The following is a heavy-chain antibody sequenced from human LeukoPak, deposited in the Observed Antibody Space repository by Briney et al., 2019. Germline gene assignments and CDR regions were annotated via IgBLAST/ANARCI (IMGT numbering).Heavy chain of an antibody. CDR2: FDPEDGET. CDR3: ARGVLGIQLWLGGNWFDP. CDR1: GYTLTELS. J-gene: IGHJ5*02. V-gene: IGHV1-24*01. Sequence: GASVKVSCTVSGYTLTELSMHWVRQAPGKGLEWMGGFDPEDGETIYAQKLQGRVTMTEETSTDTAYMELSSLRSEDTAVYYCARGVLGIQLWLGGNWFDPWGQGTLVTVSS. D-gene: IGHD5-18*01.